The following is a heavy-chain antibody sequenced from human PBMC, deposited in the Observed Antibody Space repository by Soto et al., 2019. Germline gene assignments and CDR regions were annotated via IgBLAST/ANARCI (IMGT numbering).Heavy chain of an antibody. V-gene: IGHV1-46*01. CDR1: GYTFTSSY. CDR3: ARVYGSGWSPELYR. D-gene: IGHD6-19*01. J-gene: IGHJ4*02. CDR2: INPSGGST. Sequence: QVQLVQSGAEVKKPGASVKVSCKASGYTFTSSYMHWVRQAPGQGLEWIVIINPSGGSTSYAQKFQGRVTMTRDTSTSTVYMEVSSLGSEDTAVYYCARVYGSGWSPELYRWGQGTLVTVSS.